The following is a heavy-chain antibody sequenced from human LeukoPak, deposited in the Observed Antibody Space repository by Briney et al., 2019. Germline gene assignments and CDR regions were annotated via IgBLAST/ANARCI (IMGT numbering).Heavy chain of an antibody. D-gene: IGHD6-13*01. CDR1: GLTFSSYG. CDR3: ARVGSSWTFPFDY. Sequence: PGGSQRLSCAACGLTFSSYGMHWVGQAPGKGLEGVAFIRYDGSNKYYADSVKGRFTISRDNSKNTLYLQMNSLRAEDTAVYYCARVGSSWTFPFDYWGQGTLVTVSS. J-gene: IGHJ4*02. V-gene: IGHV3-30*02. CDR2: IRYDGSNK.